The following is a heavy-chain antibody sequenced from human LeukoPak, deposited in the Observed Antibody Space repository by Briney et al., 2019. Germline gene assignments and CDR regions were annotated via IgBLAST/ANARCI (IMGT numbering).Heavy chain of an antibody. CDR1: GFTFSSYA. V-gene: IGHV3-64*01. J-gene: IGHJ4*02. Sequence: GGSLRVFCAASGFTFSSYAMHWVRQAPGKGLEYVSAISSNGGSTYYANSVKGRFTISRDNAKNSLYLQMNSLRVEDTAVYYCASDPSGSSSWVRFDYWGQGTLVTVSS. CDR2: ISSNGGST. CDR3: ASDPSGSSSWVRFDY. D-gene: IGHD6-13*01.